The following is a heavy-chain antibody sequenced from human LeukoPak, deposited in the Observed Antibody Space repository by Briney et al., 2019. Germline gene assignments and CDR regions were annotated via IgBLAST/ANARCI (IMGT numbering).Heavy chain of an antibody. J-gene: IGHJ4*02. Sequence: ASVKVSCKASGGTFSSYAISWVRQAPGQGLEWMGGIIPIFGTANYAQKFQGRVTITADESTSTAYMELSSLRSEDTAVYYCARGSGSFRGIYYFDYWGQGTLVTVSS. D-gene: IGHD1-26*01. CDR3: ARGSGSFRGIYYFDY. V-gene: IGHV1-69*13. CDR1: GGTFSSYA. CDR2: IIPIFGTA.